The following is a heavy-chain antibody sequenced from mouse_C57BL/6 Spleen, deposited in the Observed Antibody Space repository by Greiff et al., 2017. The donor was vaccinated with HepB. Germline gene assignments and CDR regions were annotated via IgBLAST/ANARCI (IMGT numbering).Heavy chain of an antibody. D-gene: IGHD1-1*01. J-gene: IGHJ3*01. CDR3: ARGDYYGSSSLAY. V-gene: IGHV1-59*01. Sequence: QVQLQQSGAELVRPGTSVKLSCKASGYTFTSYWMHWVKQRPGQGLEWIGVIDPSDSYTNYNQKFKGKATLTVDTSSSTAYMQLSSLTSEDSAVYYCARGDYYGSSSLAYWGQGTLVTVSA. CDR1: GYTFTSYW. CDR2: IDPSDSYT.